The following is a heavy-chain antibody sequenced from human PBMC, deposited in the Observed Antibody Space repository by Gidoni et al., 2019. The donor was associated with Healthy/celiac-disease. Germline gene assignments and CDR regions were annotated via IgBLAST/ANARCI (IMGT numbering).Heavy chain of an antibody. CDR3: ARGGIGDY. Sequence: QVQLVESGGGVVQPGRSRRLSWAASGFTFSSYAMHGGRQGPGTGLEWVAVISYDGSNKYYADSVKGRFTISRDNSKNTLYLQMNSLRAEDTAVYYCARGGIGDYWGQGTLVTVSS. V-gene: IGHV3-30-3*01. D-gene: IGHD3-16*01. CDR1: GFTFSSYA. CDR2: ISYDGSNK. J-gene: IGHJ4*02.